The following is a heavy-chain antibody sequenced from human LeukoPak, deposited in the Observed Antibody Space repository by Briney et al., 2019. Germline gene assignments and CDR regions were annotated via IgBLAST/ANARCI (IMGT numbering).Heavy chain of an antibody. Sequence: GASVKVSCKASGGAFSSYAISWVRQAPGQGLEWMGGIIPIFGTANYAQKFQGRVTITTDESTSTAYMELSSLRSEDTAVYYCARSRSGWPLDYWGQGTLVTVSS. CDR2: IIPIFGTA. V-gene: IGHV1-69*05. J-gene: IGHJ4*02. CDR3: ARSRSGWPLDY. CDR1: GGAFSSYA. D-gene: IGHD6-19*01.